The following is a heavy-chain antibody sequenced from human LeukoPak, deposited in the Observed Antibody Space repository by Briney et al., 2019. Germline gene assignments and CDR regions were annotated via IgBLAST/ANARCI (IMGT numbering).Heavy chain of an antibody. Sequence: GGSLRLSCAASGFTFSSYSMNWVRQAPGKGLEWVSSISSSSSYIYYADSVKGRFTIPRDNAKNSLYLQMNSLRAEDTAVYYCARHRRSYHGFDYWGQGTLVTVSS. D-gene: IGHD1-26*01. J-gene: IGHJ4*02. CDR1: GFTFSSYS. V-gene: IGHV3-21*01. CDR3: ARHRRSYHGFDY. CDR2: ISSSSSYI.